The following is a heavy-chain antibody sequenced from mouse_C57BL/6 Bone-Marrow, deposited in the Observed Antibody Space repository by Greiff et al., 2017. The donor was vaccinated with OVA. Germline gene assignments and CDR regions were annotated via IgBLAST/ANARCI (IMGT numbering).Heavy chain of an antibody. D-gene: IGHD2-14*01. CDR1: GYTFTSYW. V-gene: IGHV1-55*01. CDR2: IYPGSGST. CDR3: ARGGVRRRRIYFDY. J-gene: IGHJ2*01. Sequence: QVQLKQPGAELVKPGASVKMSCKASGYTFTSYWITWVKQRPGQGLEWIGDIYPGSGSTNYNEKFKSKATLTVDTSSSTAYMQLSSLTSEDSAVYYCARGGVRRRRIYFDYWGQGTTLTVSS.